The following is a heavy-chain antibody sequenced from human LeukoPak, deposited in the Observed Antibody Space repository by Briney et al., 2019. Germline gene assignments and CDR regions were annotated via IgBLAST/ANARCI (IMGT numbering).Heavy chain of an antibody. D-gene: IGHD3-3*01. J-gene: IGHJ3*02. V-gene: IGHV4-4*07. Sequence: TNYTPSLKTPVPISVHTSKNQFSLKLSSVTPADTAVYYCARDIRGYDFWSGYYHDAFDIWGQGTMVTVSS. CDR2: T. CDR3: ARDIRGYDFWSGYYHDAFDI.